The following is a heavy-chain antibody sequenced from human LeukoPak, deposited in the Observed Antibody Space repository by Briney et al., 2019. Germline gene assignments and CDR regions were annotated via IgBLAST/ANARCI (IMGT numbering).Heavy chain of an antibody. V-gene: IGHV3-23*01. Sequence: GGSLRLSCVASGFTLRAYAMSWVRQAPGKGLEWVSAISGSAGFTYYADAVRGRFTVSRDISTNTVFLQMDSLRAGDTAVYYCAKEYSGYDFDCWGQGTLVTVSS. CDR3: AKEYSGYDFDC. D-gene: IGHD5-12*01. CDR1: GFTLRAYA. J-gene: IGHJ4*01. CDR2: ISGSAGFT.